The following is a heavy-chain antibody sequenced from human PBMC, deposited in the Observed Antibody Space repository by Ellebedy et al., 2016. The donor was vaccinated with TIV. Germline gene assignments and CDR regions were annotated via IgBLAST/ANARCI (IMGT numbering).Heavy chain of an antibody. CDR2: IYYSGST. J-gene: IGHJ6*02. CDR3: ARVGYFDWDYYYGMDV. Sequence: SETLSLXXTVSGGSISSYYWSWIRQPPGKGLEWIGYIYYSGSTNYNPSLKSRVTISVDTSKNQFSLKLSSVTAADTAVYYCARVGYFDWDYYYGMDVWGQGTTVTVSS. CDR1: GGSISSYY. D-gene: IGHD3-9*01. V-gene: IGHV4-59*01.